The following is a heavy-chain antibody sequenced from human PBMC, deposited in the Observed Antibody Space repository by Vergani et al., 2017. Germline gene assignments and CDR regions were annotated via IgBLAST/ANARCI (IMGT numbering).Heavy chain of an antibody. Sequence: VQLQQWGAGLLKPSETLSLTCAVYGGSFSGYYWSWIRQAPGKGLEWVSAISGSGGSTYYADSVKGRFTISRDNSKNTLYLQMNSLRAEDTAVYYCAKMVVTAVYWFDPWGQGTLVTVSS. V-gene: IGHV3-23*01. CDR3: AKMVVTAVYWFDP. CDR2: ISGSGGST. J-gene: IGHJ5*02. CDR1: GGSFSGYY. D-gene: IGHD2-21*02.